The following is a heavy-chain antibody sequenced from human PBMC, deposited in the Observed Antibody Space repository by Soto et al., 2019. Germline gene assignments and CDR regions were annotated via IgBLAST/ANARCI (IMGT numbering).Heavy chain of an antibody. CDR3: ARHPICGATSCFLFDF. CDR1: GGSISSDNW. Sequence: SETLSLTCAVSGGSISSDNWWTWVRQPPGKGLEWIGEIYPSGNTNYNPSLRSRVAISVDKSKNQFSLQLSYVTGADTAVYFCARHPICGATSCFLFDFWGQGAQVTVSS. CDR2: IYPSGNT. D-gene: IGHD2-2*01. J-gene: IGHJ4*02. V-gene: IGHV4-4*02.